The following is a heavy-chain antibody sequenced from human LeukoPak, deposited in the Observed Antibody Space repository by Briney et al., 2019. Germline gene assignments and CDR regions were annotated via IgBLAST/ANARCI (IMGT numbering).Heavy chain of an antibody. Sequence: SETLSLSCIVSGASLSRRYWSWVRQPPGKGLEWIGYIYYSGSTKYNPSLESRVTISVDTSKNQFSLTLSSVTAADTAVYYCVRRYDNTGYYFDYWGPGTLVTVSS. D-gene: IGHD3-22*01. J-gene: IGHJ4*02. CDR1: GASLSRRY. V-gene: IGHV4-59*08. CDR2: IYYSGST. CDR3: VRRYDNTGYYFDY.